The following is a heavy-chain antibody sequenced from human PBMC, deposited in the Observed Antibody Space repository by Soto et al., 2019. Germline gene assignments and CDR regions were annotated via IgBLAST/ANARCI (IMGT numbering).Heavy chain of an antibody. CDR3: AKRDGYNVHYYGMDV. Sequence: EVQLLESGGGLVQPGGSLRLSCAASGFTFSSYAMSWVHQAPGKGLEWVSAISGSGGSTYYADSVKGRFTISRDNSKNTLYLQMNSLRAEDTAVYYCAKRDGYNVHYYGMDVWGQGTTVTVSS. D-gene: IGHD5-12*01. CDR2: ISGSGGST. V-gene: IGHV3-23*01. J-gene: IGHJ6*02. CDR1: GFTFSSYA.